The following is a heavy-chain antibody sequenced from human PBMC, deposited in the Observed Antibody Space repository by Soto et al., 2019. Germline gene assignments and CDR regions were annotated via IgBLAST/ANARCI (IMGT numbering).Heavy chain of an antibody. V-gene: IGHV4-30-4*01. Sequence: QVQLQESGPGLVKPSETLSHTCTVSGGSISGGVHSWSWIRQPPGKGLEWIGHIFDSGSTYYNPSLKSRLTISVDTSKNQFSLRLSSVTAADTAVYYCARDIMPLTNDWYFDLWGRGTLVTVSS. D-gene: IGHD2-8*01. CDR1: GGSISGGVHS. CDR3: ARDIMPLTNDWYFDL. J-gene: IGHJ2*01. CDR2: IFDSGST.